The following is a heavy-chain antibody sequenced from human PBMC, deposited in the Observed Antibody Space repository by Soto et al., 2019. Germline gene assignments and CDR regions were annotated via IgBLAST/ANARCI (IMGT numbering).Heavy chain of an antibody. D-gene: IGHD2-15*01. CDR3: ARGRGVVVVVAATSVKAFDI. Sequence: PSETLSLTCTLSGDSITWTSCYWGWIRQPPGKGLEWVGDVYYSGSTYYNPSLKSRLTMSIDTSKGQFSLKMSSVTAADTGVYYCARGRGVVVVVAATSVKAFDIWGQGTMVTVSS. CDR2: VYYSGST. V-gene: IGHV4-39*01. CDR1: GDSITWTSCY. J-gene: IGHJ3*02.